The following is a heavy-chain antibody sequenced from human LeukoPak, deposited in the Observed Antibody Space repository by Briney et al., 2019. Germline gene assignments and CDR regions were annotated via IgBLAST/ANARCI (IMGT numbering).Heavy chain of an antibody. D-gene: IGHD3-9*01. Sequence: GGSLRLSCAASGFTFSNYWMHWVRQAPGKGLVWVSHINSDGSSTNYADSVKGRFTISRDNAKNTLYLQMNSLRAEDTAVYSCVRDITHNDVLTGYYKGPFDYWGQGTEVTVSS. V-gene: IGHV3-74*01. CDR1: GFTFSNYW. J-gene: IGHJ4*02. CDR3: VRDITHNDVLTGYYKGPFDY. CDR2: INSDGSST.